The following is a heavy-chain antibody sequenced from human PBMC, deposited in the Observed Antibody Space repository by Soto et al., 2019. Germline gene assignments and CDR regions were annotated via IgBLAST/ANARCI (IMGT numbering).Heavy chain of an antibody. D-gene: IGHD5-12*01. J-gene: IGHJ3*01. CDR2: MSAGGTI. CDR3: AKEKSVMNSGYDAFDV. CDR1: GFAFSSYE. V-gene: IGHV3-48*03. Sequence: GGSLRLSCAASGFAFSSYEMDCVRQAPGKGLEWIAYMSAGGTIHYADSVKGRFTISRDNAKNSLYLEMNSLRAEDTAVYYCAKEKSVMNSGYDAFDVWGQGTMVTVSS.